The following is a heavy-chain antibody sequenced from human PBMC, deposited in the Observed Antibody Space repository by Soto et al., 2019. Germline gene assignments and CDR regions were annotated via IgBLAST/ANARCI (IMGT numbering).Heavy chain of an antibody. CDR1: GYTFTSYA. V-gene: IGHV1-3*01. CDR3: ARSIVVVTAADY. D-gene: IGHD2-21*02. J-gene: IGHJ4*02. Sequence: QVQLVQSGAEVKKPGASVKVSCKASGYTFTSYAMHWVRQAPGQRLEWMGWINAGNGNTKYSQKFQGRVTITRETSASTAYMELSSLRSEDTGVYYCARSIVVVTAADYWGQGNLGTVSS. CDR2: INAGNGNT.